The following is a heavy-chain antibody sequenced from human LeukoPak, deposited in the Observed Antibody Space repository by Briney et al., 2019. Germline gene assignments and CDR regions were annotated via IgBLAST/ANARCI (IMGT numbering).Heavy chain of an antibody. CDR2: INPNSGGT. Sequence: GASVKVSCKASGYTFTGYYIHWVRQAPGQGLEWMGWINPNSGGTNYAQKFQGRVTMTRDTSIRTAYMELSRLRSDDTVMYYCARYYIEGRCFDYWGQGTLVTVSS. CDR3: ARYYIEGRCFDY. J-gene: IGHJ4*02. CDR1: GYTFTGYY. D-gene: IGHD3-10*01. V-gene: IGHV1-2*02.